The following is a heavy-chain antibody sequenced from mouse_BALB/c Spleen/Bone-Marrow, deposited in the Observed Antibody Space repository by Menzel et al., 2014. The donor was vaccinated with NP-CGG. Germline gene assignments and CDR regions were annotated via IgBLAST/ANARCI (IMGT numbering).Heavy chain of an antibody. Sequence: EVQLQQSGPDLVNPSQSLSLTCTVTGYSITSGYSWHWIRQFPGNKLEWMGYIHYSGSTYYNPSLKSRISITRDTSKNQFFLQSNSVTTEDTATYYCARRGSSSYWYFDVWGAGTTVTVSS. J-gene: IGHJ1*01. V-gene: IGHV3-1*02. CDR2: IHYSGST. CDR1: GYSITSGYS. D-gene: IGHD1-1*01. CDR3: ARRGSSSYWYFDV.